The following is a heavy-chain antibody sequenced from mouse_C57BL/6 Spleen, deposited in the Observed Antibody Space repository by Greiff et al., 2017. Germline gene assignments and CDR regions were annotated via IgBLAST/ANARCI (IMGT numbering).Heavy chain of an antibody. J-gene: IGHJ2*01. CDR1: GFTFSSYA. D-gene: IGHD1-1*01. Sequence: DVHLVESGGGLVKPGGSLKLSCAASGFTFSSYAMSWVRQTPEKRLEWVATISDGGSYTYYPDNVKGRFTISRDNAKNNLYLQMSHLKSEDTAMYYCAREGGYGSSYPFDYWGQGTTLTVSS. CDR2: ISDGGSYT. V-gene: IGHV5-4*01. CDR3: AREGGYGSSYPFDY.